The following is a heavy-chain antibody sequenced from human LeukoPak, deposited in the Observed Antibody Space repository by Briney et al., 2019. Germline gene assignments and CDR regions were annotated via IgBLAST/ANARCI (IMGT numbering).Heavy chain of an antibody. D-gene: IGHD6-19*01. CDR1: GFTFSTYW. V-gene: IGHV3-74*01. CDR2: IDPDGTTT. CDR3: ARVSIGWYSFDY. J-gene: IGHJ4*02. Sequence: PGGSLRLSCAASGFTFSTYWMHWVRQAPGKGLVWVSRIDPDGTTTSYADSVKGRFTISRDNAMDTVYLQMNSLRAEDTAVYYCARVSIGWYSFDYWGQGTLVTVSS.